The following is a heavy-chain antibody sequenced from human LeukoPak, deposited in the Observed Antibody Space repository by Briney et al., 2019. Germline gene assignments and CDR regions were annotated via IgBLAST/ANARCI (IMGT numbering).Heavy chain of an antibody. Sequence: PSETLSLTCTVSGGPIFSSPFYWGWLRQPPGQGLEWIASVYYNGITYYNPSLKSRVTISVDTSKNQFALKVTAVTAADTAIYSCARLMTTVATWGQGTLVTVSS. CDR1: GGPIFSSPFY. V-gene: IGHV4-39*01. D-gene: IGHD4-11*01. CDR3: ARLMTTVAT. CDR2: VYYNGIT. J-gene: IGHJ4*02.